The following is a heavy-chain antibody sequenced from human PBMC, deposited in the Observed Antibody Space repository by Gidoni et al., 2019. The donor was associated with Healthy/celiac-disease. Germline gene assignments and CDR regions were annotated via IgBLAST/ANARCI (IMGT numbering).Heavy chain of an antibody. CDR3: ASWVQGALGP. J-gene: IGHJ5*02. V-gene: IGHV1-45*02. Sequence: APGQALEWMGWITPFNGNTNYAQKFQDRVTITRDRSMSTAYMELSSLRSEDTAMYYCASWVQGALGPWGQGTLVTVSS. CDR2: ITPFNGNT. D-gene: IGHD3-10*01.